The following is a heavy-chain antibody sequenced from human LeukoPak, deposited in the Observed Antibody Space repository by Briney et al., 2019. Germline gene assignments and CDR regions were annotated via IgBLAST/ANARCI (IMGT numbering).Heavy chain of an antibody. Sequence: TGGSLRLSCAASGFIFSNYAMSWARQAPGKGLEWVSAIVGSGANTYYADSVKGRFTISRDNPRNTLYLQMNSLRAEDTAVYYCARGPPSGPGYWGQGTLVAVSS. CDR1: GFIFSNYA. CDR2: IVGSGANT. J-gene: IGHJ4*02. V-gene: IGHV3-23*01. CDR3: ARGPPSGPGY. D-gene: IGHD6-19*01.